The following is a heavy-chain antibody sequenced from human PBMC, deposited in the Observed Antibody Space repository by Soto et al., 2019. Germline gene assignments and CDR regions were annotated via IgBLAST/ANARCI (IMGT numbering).Heavy chain of an antibody. V-gene: IGHV3-23*01. CDR2: ISGSGGST. CDR1: GFTFSSYA. CDR3: AQRGYCSGGSCYSDY. J-gene: IGHJ4*02. D-gene: IGHD2-15*01. Sequence: GSLRLSCAASGFTFSSYAMSWVRQAPGKGLEWVSAISGSGGSTYYADSVKGRFTISRDNSKNTLYLQMNSLRAEDTAVYYCAQRGYCSGGSCYSDYWGQGTLVTVSS.